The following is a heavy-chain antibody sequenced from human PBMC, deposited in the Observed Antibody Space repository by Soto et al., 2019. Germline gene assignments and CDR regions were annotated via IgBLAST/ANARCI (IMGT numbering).Heavy chain of an antibody. CDR3: ARDERGTCTSSICYYFDY. CDR2: IWYDGSNK. V-gene: IGHV3-33*01. D-gene: IGHD2-2*01. CDR1: GFTFSSYG. Sequence: GGSLRLSCAASGFTFSSYGMHWVRQAPGKGLEWVAVIWYDGSNKYYADSVKGRFTISRDNSKNTLYLQMNSLRSDDTAVYYCARDERGTCTSSICYYFDYWGQGTLVTVSS. J-gene: IGHJ4*02.